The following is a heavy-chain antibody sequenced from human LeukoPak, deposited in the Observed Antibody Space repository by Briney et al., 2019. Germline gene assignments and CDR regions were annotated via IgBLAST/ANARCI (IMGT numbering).Heavy chain of an antibody. CDR1: GFTFSNYA. Sequence: GGSLRLSCAASGFTFSNYAMSGVRQAPGKALEWVSAITSGGGTTYYAGSVKGRFTIPRDNSKNTLYLQMNSLRAEDTAVYYCARDHMGATANWGQGTLVTVSS. CDR2: ITSGGGTT. J-gene: IGHJ4*02. V-gene: IGHV3-23*01. D-gene: IGHD1-26*01. CDR3: ARDHMGATAN.